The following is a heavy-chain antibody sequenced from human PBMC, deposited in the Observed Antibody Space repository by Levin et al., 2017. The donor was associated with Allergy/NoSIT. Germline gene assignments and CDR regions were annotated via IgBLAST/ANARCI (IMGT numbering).Heavy chain of an antibody. CDR2: IYYSGST. Sequence: PSETLSLTCTVSGGSISSSSYYWGWIRQPPGKGLEWIGSIYYSGSTYYNPSLKSRVTISVDTSKNQFSLKLSSVTAADTAVYYCARVKSYYYDSSGYSTPPRDAFDSWGQGTMVTVSS. CDR1: GGSISSSSYY. D-gene: IGHD3-22*01. CDR3: ARVKSYYYDSSGYSTPPRDAFDS. V-gene: IGHV4-39*07. J-gene: IGHJ3*02.